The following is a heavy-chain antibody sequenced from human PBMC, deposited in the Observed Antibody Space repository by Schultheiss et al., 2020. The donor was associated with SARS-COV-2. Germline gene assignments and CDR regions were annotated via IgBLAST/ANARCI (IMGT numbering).Heavy chain of an antibody. J-gene: IGHJ4*02. Sequence: GGSLRLSCAASGFTFSSYWMHWVRQAPGKGLVWVSRINSDGSSTYYADSVKGRFTISRDNSKSTLYLQMNSLRAEDTAVYYCARDVYTALAFDYWGQGTLVTVSS. CDR1: GFTFSSYW. V-gene: IGHV3-74*01. D-gene: IGHD5-18*01. CDR2: INSDGSST. CDR3: ARDVYTALAFDY.